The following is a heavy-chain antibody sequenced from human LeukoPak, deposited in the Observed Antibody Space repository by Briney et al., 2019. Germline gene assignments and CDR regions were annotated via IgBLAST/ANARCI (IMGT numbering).Heavy chain of an antibody. Sequence: GSSVKVSCKASGGTFRSYAISWVRQAPGQGLEWMGRIIPIFGTANYAQKFQGRVTITTDESTSTAYMELSSLRSEDTAVYYCARVVLHWNLRGVFDYWGREPWSPSPQ. CDR2: IIPIFGTA. V-gene: IGHV1-69*05. J-gene: IGHJ4*02. CDR3: ARVVLHWNLRGVFDY. CDR1: GGTFRSYA. D-gene: IGHD1-7*01.